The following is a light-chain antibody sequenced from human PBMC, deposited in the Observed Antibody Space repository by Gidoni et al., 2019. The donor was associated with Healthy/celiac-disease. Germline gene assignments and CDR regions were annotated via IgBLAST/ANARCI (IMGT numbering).Light chain of an antibody. CDR2: GAS. CDR3: QQYNNWPGT. J-gene: IGKJ4*01. CDR1: QSVSSN. Sequence: EIVMTQSPATLSVSPVERATLSCRASQSVSSNLAWYQQKHGQAPRLLIYGASTRATGIPARLSGSGSGTEFTLTISSLKYEDFAVYYCQQYNNWPGTFGGGTKVEIK. V-gene: IGKV3-15*01.